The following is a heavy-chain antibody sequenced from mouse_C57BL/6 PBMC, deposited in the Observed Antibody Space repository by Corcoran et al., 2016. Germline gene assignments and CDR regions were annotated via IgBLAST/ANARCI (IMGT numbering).Heavy chain of an antibody. CDR1: GGSISSSSYY. CDR2: IYYSGST. D-gene: IGHD1-1*02. J-gene: IGHJ4*01. Sequence: QLQESGPGLVKPSETLSLTCTVSGGSISSSSYYWGWIRQPPGKGLEWIGSIYYSGSTYYNPSLKSRVTSSVDTSKNQFSLNLSSVAAADTAVYYCASYCSGGSCYPEYNWFDPWGQGTLVTVSS. CDR3: ASYCSGGSCYPEYNWFDP. V-gene: IGHV3-5*02.